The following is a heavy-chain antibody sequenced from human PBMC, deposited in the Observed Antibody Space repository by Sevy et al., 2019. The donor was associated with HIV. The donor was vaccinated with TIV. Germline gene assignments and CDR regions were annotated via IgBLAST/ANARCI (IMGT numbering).Heavy chain of an antibody. Sequence: GGSLRLSCAASGFNVNDNYMTWVRQAPGKGLEWVSIIHADGSSYYADSVKGRFTMSRDDSKNIVNLQMNSLRAEYTAVYYCARDRRFCGNECYLYYYYGMDVWGQGTAVTVSS. J-gene: IGHJ6*02. CDR2: IHADGSS. D-gene: IGHD3-16*02. CDR1: GFNVNDNY. CDR3: ARDRRFCGNECYLYYYYGMDV. V-gene: IGHV3-53*01.